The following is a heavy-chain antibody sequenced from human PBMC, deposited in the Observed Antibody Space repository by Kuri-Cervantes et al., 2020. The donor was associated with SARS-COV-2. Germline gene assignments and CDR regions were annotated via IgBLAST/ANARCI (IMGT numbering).Heavy chain of an antibody. D-gene: IGHD3-22*01. Sequence: SETLSLTCAVSGYSISSGSYWGWIRQPPGKGLEWIGYIYYSGSTNYNPSLKSRVTISVDTSKNQFSLKLSSVTAADTAVYYCARDYSFGSYYYDSSGRGAFDIWGQGTMVTVSS. CDR1: GYSISSGSY. J-gene: IGHJ3*02. CDR2: IYYSGST. V-gene: IGHV4-38-2*02. CDR3: ARDYSFGSYYYDSSGRGAFDI.